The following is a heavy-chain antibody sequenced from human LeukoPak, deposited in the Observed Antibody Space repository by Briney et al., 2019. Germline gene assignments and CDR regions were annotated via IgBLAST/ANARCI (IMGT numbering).Heavy chain of an antibody. Sequence: GGSLRLSCAASGFTFSSYSMNWVRQAPGKGLEWVSSISSSSSYIYYADSVKGRFTISRDNAKNSLYLQMNSLRAEDTAVYYCASESAEGIDYWGQGTLVTVSS. CDR2: ISSSSSYI. J-gene: IGHJ4*02. CDR1: GFTFSSYS. V-gene: IGHV3-21*01. CDR3: ASESAEGIDY.